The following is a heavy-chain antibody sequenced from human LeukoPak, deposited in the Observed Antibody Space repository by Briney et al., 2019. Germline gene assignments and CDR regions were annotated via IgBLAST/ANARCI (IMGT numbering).Heavy chain of an antibody. Sequence: PPGGSLRLSCGASGFTLSSYAMSWVRQAPGKVLEWVSGIRISGGSTSYADSVRGRFTIQRDNPRNTLYVEPKIFRADGTALYECRGYWVQWGQRILVTVSS. J-gene: IGHJ4*02. CDR2: IRISGGST. D-gene: IGHD3-22*01. CDR3: RGYWVQ. V-gene: IGHV3-23*01. CDR1: GFTLSSYA.